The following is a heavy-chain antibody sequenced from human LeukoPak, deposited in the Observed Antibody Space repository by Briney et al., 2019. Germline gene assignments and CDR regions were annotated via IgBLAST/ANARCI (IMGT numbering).Heavy chain of an antibody. J-gene: IGHJ4*02. D-gene: IGHD1-7*01. CDR3: ARYNWNYYFDY. V-gene: IGHV3-7*01. CDR1: GFTFSSYW. Sequence: GGSLRLSCAASGFTFSSYWMNWVRQAPGKGLEWVANIKQDGSEKYYVDPVKGRFTTSRDNAKNSLYLQMNSLRAEDTAVYYCARYNWNYYFDYWGQGTLVTVSS. CDR2: IKQDGSEK.